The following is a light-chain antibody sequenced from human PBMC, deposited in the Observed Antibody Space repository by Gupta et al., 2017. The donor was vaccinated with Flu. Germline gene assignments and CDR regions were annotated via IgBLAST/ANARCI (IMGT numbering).Light chain of an antibody. CDR2: DVS. Sequence: SALTQPASVSGSPGQSITISCTGTSSDVGGYNYVAWYHQHPGKAPKLMIYDVSYRPSGVAIGFSGSKSDNTATLTISEREEEDEADYYVCADTSSSTLLFGGGTKLTVL. V-gene: IGLV2-14*03. J-gene: IGLJ3*02. CDR1: SSDVGGYNY. CDR3: CADTSSSTLL.